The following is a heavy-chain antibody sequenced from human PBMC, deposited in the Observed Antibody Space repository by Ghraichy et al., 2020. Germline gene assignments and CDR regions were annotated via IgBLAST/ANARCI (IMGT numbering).Heavy chain of an antibody. D-gene: IGHD2-2*01. CDR2: VYIGGGA. CDR3: SRDLAHTVPGARYDMDV. V-gene: IGHV4-61*02. J-gene: IGHJ6*02. Sequence: EWIGRVYIGGGANNNPSLKSRVTISVDTSKNQFSLKLTSVTAADTAVYFCSRDLAHTVPGARYDMDVCGQGTTVTVSS.